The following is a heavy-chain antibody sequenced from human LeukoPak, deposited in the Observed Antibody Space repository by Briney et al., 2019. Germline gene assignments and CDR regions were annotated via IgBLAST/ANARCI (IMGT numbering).Heavy chain of an antibody. CDR3: AKDPGYSSGFNWFDP. J-gene: IGHJ5*02. V-gene: IGHV3-9*01. CDR1: GFTFDDYA. CDR2: ISWNSGSI. Sequence: GGSLRLSCAASGFTFDDYAMHWVRQAPGKGLEWVSGISWNSGSIGYADSVKGRFTISRDNAKNTLYLQMNSLRAEDTAVYYCAKDPGYSSGFNWFDPWGQGTLVTVSS. D-gene: IGHD6-19*01.